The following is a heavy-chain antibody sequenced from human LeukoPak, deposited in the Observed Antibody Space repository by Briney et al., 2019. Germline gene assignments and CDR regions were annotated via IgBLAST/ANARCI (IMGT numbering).Heavy chain of an antibody. J-gene: IGHJ5*02. V-gene: IGHV3-73*01. CDR3: TRDSGTYNWFDP. CDR2: IDKKDKGYATAT. Sequence: PGGSLRHCCAASGFTFSGSVIHWGRQSSGKGLEWVGQIDKKDKGYATATAYAASVKGRFTISRDDSINTAYLQMKSLKTEDTALYYCTRDSGTYNWFDPWGQGTLVTVSS. CDR1: GFTFSGSV. D-gene: IGHD1-26*01.